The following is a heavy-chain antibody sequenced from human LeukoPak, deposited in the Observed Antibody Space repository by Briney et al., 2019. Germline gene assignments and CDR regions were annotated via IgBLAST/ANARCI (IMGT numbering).Heavy chain of an antibody. D-gene: IGHD6-13*01. V-gene: IGHV2-5*08. J-gene: IGHJ4*02. CDR1: GGSISGYY. CDR2: IYWDDDR. Sequence: TLSLTCSVSGGSISGYYWSWIRQPPGKALEWLGIIYWDDDRHYSPSLKSRLTITKDTSKNQVVLTMTNMDPVDTATYYCAHSDVGIAPDYWGQGTLVTVSS. CDR3: AHSDVGIAPDY.